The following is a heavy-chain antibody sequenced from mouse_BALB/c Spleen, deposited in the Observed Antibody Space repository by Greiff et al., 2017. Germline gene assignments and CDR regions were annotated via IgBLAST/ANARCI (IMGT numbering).Heavy chain of an antibody. Sequence: EVMLVESGGGLVQPGGSRKLSCAASGFTFSSFGMHWVRQAPEKGLEWVAYISSGSSTIYYADTVKGRFTISRDNPKNTLFLQMTSLRSEDTAMYYCARYYAAMDYWGQGTSVTVSS. CDR1: GFTFSSFG. CDR2: ISSGSSTI. V-gene: IGHV5-17*02. J-gene: IGHJ4*01. D-gene: IGHD1-1*01. CDR3: ARYYAAMDY.